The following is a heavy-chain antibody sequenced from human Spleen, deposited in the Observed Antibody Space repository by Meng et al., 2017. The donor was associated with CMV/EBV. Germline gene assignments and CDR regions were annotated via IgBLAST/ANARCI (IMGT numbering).Heavy chain of an antibody. CDR3: VRVLGDYYDSSGYHYSGY. CDR1: GLTVSSNY. D-gene: IGHD3-22*01. V-gene: IGHV3-66*02. J-gene: IGHJ4*02. CDR2: IYSGGST. Sequence: GESLKISCATSGLTVSSNYMNWVRQAPGKGLEWVSVIYSGGSTYYADSVKGRFTISRDNSKNTLYLQMNSLRVDDTAVYYCVRVLGDYYDSSGYHYSGYWGQGTLVTVSS.